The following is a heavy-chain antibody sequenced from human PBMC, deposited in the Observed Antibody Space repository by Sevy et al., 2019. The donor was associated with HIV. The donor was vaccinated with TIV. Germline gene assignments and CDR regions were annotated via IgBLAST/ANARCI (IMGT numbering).Heavy chain of an antibody. CDR1: GFTFSSYI. D-gene: IGHD5-18*01. J-gene: IGHJ4*02. CDR3: ARDEYSYASGFDY. CDR2: ISSGGDYI. Sequence: GGSLRLSCAASGFTFSSYIMNWVRQAPGMGLEWVSSISSGGDYIYYTNSVKGRFTISIDNAKNSLYLHMNSLRAEDTAVYYCARDEYSYASGFDYWGQGTLVTVSS. V-gene: IGHV3-21*01.